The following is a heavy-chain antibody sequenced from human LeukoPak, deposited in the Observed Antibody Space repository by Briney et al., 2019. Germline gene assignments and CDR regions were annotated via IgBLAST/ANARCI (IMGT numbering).Heavy chain of an antibody. V-gene: IGHV3-30-3*01. CDR2: ISSDGSKK. CDR1: GFTFSSYS. J-gene: IGHJ4*02. CDR3: VRDTSGNSWHPLAY. D-gene: IGHD6-13*01. Sequence: PGGSLRLSCAASGFTFSSYSMSWVRQAPGKGLEWVATISSDGSKKWYADSVEGRFTISRDSSKNTLYLQMDSARADDTALYYCVRDTSGNSWHPLAYWGQGTLVTVSS.